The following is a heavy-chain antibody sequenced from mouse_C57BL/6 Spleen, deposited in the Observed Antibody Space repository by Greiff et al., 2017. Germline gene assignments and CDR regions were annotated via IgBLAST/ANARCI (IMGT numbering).Heavy chain of an antibody. CDR3: ARTLITTVVAFDY. CDR1: GYTFTSYW. J-gene: IGHJ2*01. CDR2: INPSNGGT. Sequence: QVQLQQPGTELVKPGASVKLSCKASGYTFTSYWMHWVKQRPGQGLEWIGNINPSNGGTNYNEKFQSKATLTVDKSSSTAYMQLSSLTSEDSAVYYCARTLITTVVAFDYWGQGTTLTVSS. V-gene: IGHV1-53*01. D-gene: IGHD1-1*01.